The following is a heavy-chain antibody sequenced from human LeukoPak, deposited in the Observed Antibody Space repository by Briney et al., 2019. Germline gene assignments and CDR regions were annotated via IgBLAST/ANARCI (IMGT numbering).Heavy chain of an antibody. CDR2: IIPIFGTA. J-gene: IGHJ6*03. D-gene: IGHD2-2*01. CDR1: GGSFNSYA. V-gene: IGHV1-69*01. CDR3: ARAEAAGIPAAMPLMWYYYYMDV. Sequence: SEKVSCKASGGSFNSYAISWVRQAPGQGLEWMGGIIPIFGTANYAQKFLGRVTSTADESTSTDYLEPSRLRSEDTAVYYCARAEAAGIPAAMPLMWYYYYMDVWGKGTTVTVSS.